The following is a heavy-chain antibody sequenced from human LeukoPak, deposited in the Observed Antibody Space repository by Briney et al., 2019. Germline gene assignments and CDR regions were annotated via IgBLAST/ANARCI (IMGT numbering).Heavy chain of an antibody. CDR1: GFTFSTYW. D-gene: IGHD6-13*01. Sequence: PGGSLRLCCAASGFTFSTYWMGWVRQAPGKGLEWVANIKHDGSEKYYADSVRGRFTISRDNAKNSLYLQMNSLRAEDTAVYYCVRDVGYSYDYWGQGTLVTVSS. J-gene: IGHJ4*02. CDR3: VRDVGYSYDY. V-gene: IGHV3-7*04. CDR2: IKHDGSEK.